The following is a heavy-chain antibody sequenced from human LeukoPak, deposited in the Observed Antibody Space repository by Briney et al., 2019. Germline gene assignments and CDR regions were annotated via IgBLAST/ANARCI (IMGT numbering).Heavy chain of an antibody. J-gene: IGHJ4*02. CDR2: IWYDGSNK. CDR3: ATQLRYFDWLPLGY. D-gene: IGHD3-9*01. Sequence: GGSLRLSCAASGFTFSSYGTHWVRQAPGKGLEWVAVIWYDGSNKYYADSVKGRFTISRDNSKNTLYLQMNSLRAEDTAVYYCATQLRYFDWLPLGYWGQGTLVTVSS. CDR1: GFTFSSYG. V-gene: IGHV3-33*01.